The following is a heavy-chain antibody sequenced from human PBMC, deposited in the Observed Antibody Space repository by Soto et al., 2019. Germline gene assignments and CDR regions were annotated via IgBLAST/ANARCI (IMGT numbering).Heavy chain of an antibody. CDR2: IWYDGSNK. Sequence: GGSLILSCAASGFTFSSYGMHWVRQAPGKGLEWVAVIWYDGSNKYYADSVKGRFTISRDNSKNTLYLQMNSLRAEDTAVYYCARGLQDTAIVTVAFDIWGQGTMVTISS. J-gene: IGHJ3*02. CDR1: GFTFSSYG. D-gene: IGHD5-18*01. CDR3: ARGLQDTAIVTVAFDI. V-gene: IGHV3-33*01.